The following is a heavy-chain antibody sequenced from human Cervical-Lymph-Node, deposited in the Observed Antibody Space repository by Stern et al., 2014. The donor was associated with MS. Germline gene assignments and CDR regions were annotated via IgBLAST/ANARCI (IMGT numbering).Heavy chain of an antibody. CDR1: GGTFTNFG. D-gene: IGHD1-7*01. J-gene: IGHJ5*01. V-gene: IGHV1-69*17. CDR3: ARVTRITGTTNWFDS. CDR2: IIPLFGMA. Sequence: VQLVESGPEVKKPGSSVKVSCKASGGTFTNFGFGWVRQAPGQGLEWMGGIIPLFGMANYAQKFQGRVTITADKSTSTAYMELGSLTSDDTAVYYCARVTRITGTTNWFDSWGQGTLVTVSS.